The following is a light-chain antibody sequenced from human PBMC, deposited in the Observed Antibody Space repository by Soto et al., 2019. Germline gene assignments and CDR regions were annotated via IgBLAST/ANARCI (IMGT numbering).Light chain of an antibody. Sequence: QSVLTQPPSVSGAPGQRVTISCTGSSSNIGAGYDLHWYQQLPGTAPKLLIYGNSNRPSGVPDRFSGSKSGTSASLAITGLQAEDEADYYCQSYDSSLHWVFGGGTKLTVL. CDR1: SSNIGAGYD. V-gene: IGLV1-40*01. J-gene: IGLJ3*02. CDR2: GNS. CDR3: QSYDSSLHWV.